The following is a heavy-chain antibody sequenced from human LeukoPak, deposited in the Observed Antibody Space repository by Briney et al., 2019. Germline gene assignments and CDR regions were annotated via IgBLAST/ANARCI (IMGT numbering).Heavy chain of an antibody. CDR2: MNPKSGNT. J-gene: IGHJ4*02. Sequence: GASVKVSCKASGYSFTSYDINWVRQATGQGLEWMGWMNPKSGNTGYAQKFQGRVTMTRSTSISTAYMELNSLRSEDTAVYYCARGVRDFGVVTNYFDYWGQGTLVTVSS. D-gene: IGHD3-3*01. CDR1: GYSFTSYD. V-gene: IGHV1-8*01. CDR3: ARGVRDFGVVTNYFDY.